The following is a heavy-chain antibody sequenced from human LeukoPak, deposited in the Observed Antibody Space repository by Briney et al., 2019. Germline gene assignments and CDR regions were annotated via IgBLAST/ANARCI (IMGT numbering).Heavy chain of an antibody. Sequence: GGSLRLSCAASGFNFSIHWMTWVRQAPGKGLEWVSAISGSGGSTYYADSVKGRFTISRDNSNNILYLEMHSLRVEDTAVYYCAKGSDIDYWGQGTLVTVSS. D-gene: IGHD6-25*01. CDR1: GFNFSIHW. V-gene: IGHV3-23*01. J-gene: IGHJ4*02. CDR2: ISGSGGST. CDR3: AKGSDIDY.